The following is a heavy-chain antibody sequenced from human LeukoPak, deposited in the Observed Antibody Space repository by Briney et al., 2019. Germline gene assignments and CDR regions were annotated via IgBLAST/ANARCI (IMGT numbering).Heavy chain of an antibody. CDR3: AKDPIYDRNYFDY. CDR1: GGSFSGYY. V-gene: IGHV3-30*18. Sequence: LSLTCAVYGGSFSGYYWSWIRRPPGKGLEWVAVILYDGSNKYYADSVKGRFTISRDNSKNTLYLQMNSLRAEDTAVYYCAKDPIYDRNYFDYWGQGTLVTVSS. CDR2: ILYDGSNK. D-gene: IGHD3-10*02. J-gene: IGHJ4*02.